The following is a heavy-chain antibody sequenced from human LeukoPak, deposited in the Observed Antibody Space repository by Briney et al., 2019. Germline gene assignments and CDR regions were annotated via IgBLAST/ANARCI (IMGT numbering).Heavy chain of an antibody. V-gene: IGHV3-23*01. Sequence: PGGSLRLSCAASGFTFSSSAMSWVRQAPGKGLEWASAISNNGGYTYYADSVQGRFTISRDNSKSTLCLQMNSLRAEDTAVYYCAKTRPLDSSSWSHGDYWGQGTLVTVSS. J-gene: IGHJ4*02. CDR2: ISNNGGYT. CDR3: AKTRPLDSSSWSHGDY. D-gene: IGHD6-13*01. CDR1: GFTFSSSA.